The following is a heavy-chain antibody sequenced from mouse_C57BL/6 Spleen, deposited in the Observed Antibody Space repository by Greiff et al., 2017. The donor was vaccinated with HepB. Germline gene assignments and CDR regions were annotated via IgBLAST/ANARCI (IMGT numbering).Heavy chain of an antibody. CDR2: IDPSDSYT. CDR3: ASLSYYGSSSFAY. D-gene: IGHD1-1*01. V-gene: IGHV1-69*01. CDR1: GYTFTSYW. Sequence: QVQLKQPGAELVMPGASVKLSCKASGYTFTSYWMHWVKQRPGQGLEWIGEIDPSDSYTNYNQKFKGKSTLTVDKSSSTAYMQLSSLTSEDSAVYYCASLSYYGSSSFAYWGQGTLVTVSA. J-gene: IGHJ3*01.